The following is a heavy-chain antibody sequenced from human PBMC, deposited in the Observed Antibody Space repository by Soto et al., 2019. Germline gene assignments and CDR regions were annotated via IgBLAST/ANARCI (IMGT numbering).Heavy chain of an antibody. CDR3: ARTAAAGKYYYGVDV. J-gene: IGHJ6*02. D-gene: IGHD6-13*01. Sequence: GESLKISCKGSGYSFTSYWIGLVRQMPGKDLEWMGIIYPGDSDTRYSPSFQGQVTISADKSITTAYLQWSSLKASDTAMYYCARTAAAGKYYYGVDVWGQGTTVTVSS. CDR1: GYSFTSYW. CDR2: IYPGDSDT. V-gene: IGHV5-51*01.